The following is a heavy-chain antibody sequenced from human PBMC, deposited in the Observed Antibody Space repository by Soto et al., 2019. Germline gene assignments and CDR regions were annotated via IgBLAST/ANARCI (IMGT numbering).Heavy chain of an antibody. CDR3: ARAYSGYVRDDAFDI. V-gene: IGHV3-7*01. CDR2: IKQDGSEK. D-gene: IGHD5-12*01. J-gene: IGHJ3*02. Sequence: PGGSLRLSCAASGFTFSSYWMSWVRQAPGKGLEWVANIKQDGSEKYYVDSVKGRFTISRDNAKNSLYLQMNSLRAEDTAVYYCARAYSGYVRDDAFDIWGQGTMVTVS. CDR1: GFTFSSYW.